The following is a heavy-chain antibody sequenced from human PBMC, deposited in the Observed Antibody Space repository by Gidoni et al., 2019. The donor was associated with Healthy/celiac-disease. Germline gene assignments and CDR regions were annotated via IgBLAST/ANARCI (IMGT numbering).Heavy chain of an antibody. Sequence: MHWVRQAPGQGLEWMGIINPSGGSTSYAQKFQGRVTMTRDTSTSTVYMELSSLRSEDTAVYYCARVRGSGSYYKSSDYFDYWGQGTLVTVSS. J-gene: IGHJ4*02. CDR2: INPSGGST. V-gene: IGHV1-46*01. CDR3: ARVRGSGSYYKSSDYFDY. D-gene: IGHD3-10*01.